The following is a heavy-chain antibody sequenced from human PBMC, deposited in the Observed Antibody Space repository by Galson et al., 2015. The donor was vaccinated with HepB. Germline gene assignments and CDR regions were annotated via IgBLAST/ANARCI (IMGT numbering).Heavy chain of an antibody. D-gene: IGHD3-10*01. CDR1: GFTFSSYS. V-gene: IGHV3-21*01. CDR3: ARGGRNYYGSGSYCDY. J-gene: IGHJ4*02. CDR2: ISSSSSYI. Sequence: SLRLSCAASGFTFSSYSMNWVRQAPGKGLEWVSSISSSSSYIYYADSVKGRFTISRDNAKNSLYLQMNSLRAEDTAVYYCARGGRNYYGSGSYCDYWGQGTLGTVSA.